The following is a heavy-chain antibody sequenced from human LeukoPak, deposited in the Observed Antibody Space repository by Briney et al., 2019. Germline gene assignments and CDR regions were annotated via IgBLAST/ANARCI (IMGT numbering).Heavy chain of an antibody. J-gene: IGHJ4*02. V-gene: IGHV3-30*02. CDR2: IRYDGSNK. D-gene: IGHD2-15*01. CDR3: AKAGYCSGASCKFDY. CDR1: GFTFSSYG. Sequence: GGSLRLSCAASGFTFSSYGMHWVRQAPGKGLEWVAFIRYDGSNKYYADSVKGRFTISRDNSENTLYLQMNSLRAEDAAVYYCAKAGYCSGASCKFDYWGQGTLVTVSS.